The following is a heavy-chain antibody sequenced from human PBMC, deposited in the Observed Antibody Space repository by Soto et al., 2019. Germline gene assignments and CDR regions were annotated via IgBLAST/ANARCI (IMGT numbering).Heavy chain of an antibody. V-gene: IGHV4-39*01. D-gene: IGHD3-22*01. CDR1: GCTISISSYY. CDR2: IYYSGST. CDR3: ARHRRGITMIVVVPRHFRPFDY. J-gene: IGHJ4*02. Sequence: PSETLSLTFNASGCTISISSYYRRWIRQPPGKELEWIGSIYYSGSTYYNTALKNRVTISVDTSKNQFSLKLSSVTAADTAVYYCARHRRGITMIVVVPRHFRPFDYWGQGTLVTVSS.